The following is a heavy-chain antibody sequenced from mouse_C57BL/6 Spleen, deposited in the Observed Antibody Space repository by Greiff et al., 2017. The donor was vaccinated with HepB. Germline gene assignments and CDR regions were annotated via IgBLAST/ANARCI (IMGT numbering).Heavy chain of an antibody. D-gene: IGHD1-1*01. J-gene: IGHJ1*03. CDR2: FYPGSGSI. V-gene: IGHV1-62-2*01. Sequence: QVQLQQSGAELVKPGASVKLSCKASGYTFTEYTIHWVKQRSGQGLEWIGWFYPGSGSIKYNEKFKDKATLTADKSSSTVYMELSRLTSEDSAVYFCARRGHYYGSSPYWDFDVWGTGTTVTVSS. CDR3: ARRGHYYGSSPYWDFDV. CDR1: GYTFTEYT.